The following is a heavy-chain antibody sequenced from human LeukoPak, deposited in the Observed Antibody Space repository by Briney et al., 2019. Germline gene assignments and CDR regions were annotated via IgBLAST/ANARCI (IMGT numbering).Heavy chain of an antibody. V-gene: IGHV3-30*02. CDR2: IRYDGSNK. D-gene: IGHD5-12*01. CDR1: GFTFSSYG. J-gene: IGHJ6*03. CDR3: ARAKDDSGYDYYYYMDV. Sequence: PGGSLRLSCAASGFTFSSYGMHWVRQAPGKGLEWVAFIRYDGSNKYYADSVKGRFTISRDNAKNSLYLQMNSLRAEDTALYYCARAKDDSGYDYYYYMDVWGKGTTVTISS.